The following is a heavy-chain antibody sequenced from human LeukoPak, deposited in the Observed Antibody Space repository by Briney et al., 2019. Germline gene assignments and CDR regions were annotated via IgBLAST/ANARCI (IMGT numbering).Heavy chain of an antibody. V-gene: IGHV3-23*01. CDR1: GFAFSNTG. Sequence: SGGSLRLSCAASGFAFSNTGMTWVCQAPGRGLEWVSTISPTGEGTHYADSVKGRFTISRDNSKNTLSLEMNSLRADDTATYYCARDAGGAWPFDYWGQGTRVIVSS. CDR2: ISPTGEGT. J-gene: IGHJ4*02. D-gene: IGHD4-17*01. CDR3: ARDAGGAWPFDY.